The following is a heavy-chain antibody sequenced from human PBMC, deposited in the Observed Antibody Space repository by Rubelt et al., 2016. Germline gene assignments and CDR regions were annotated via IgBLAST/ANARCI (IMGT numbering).Heavy chain of an antibody. CDR3: AKGHSNLDY. V-gene: IGHV3-23*01. D-gene: IGHD6-13*01. J-gene: IGHJ4*02. CDR2: ISGNGGST. CDR1: GFTYTYPT. Sequence: ASGFTYTYPTMTWVRQAPGKGLEWVSAISGNGGSTYYADSVRGRFTISRDNSRNTLYLRMNSLRAEDTAVYYCAKGHSNLDYWGQGTLVTVSS.